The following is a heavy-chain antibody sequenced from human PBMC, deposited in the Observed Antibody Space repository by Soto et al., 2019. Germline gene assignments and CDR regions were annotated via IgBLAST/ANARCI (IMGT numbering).Heavy chain of an antibody. V-gene: IGHV1-8*01. CDR1: GYTFTSYD. J-gene: IGHJ3*02. CDR3: ARADDITIFGVVITPDDAFDI. D-gene: IGHD3-3*01. CDR2: MNPNSGNT. Sequence: ASVKVSCKASGYTFTSYDINWVRQATGQGLEWMGWMNPNSGNTGYAQKFQGRVTMTRNTSISTAYMELSSLRSEDTAVYYFARADDITIFGVVITPDDAFDIWGQGTMVTVSS.